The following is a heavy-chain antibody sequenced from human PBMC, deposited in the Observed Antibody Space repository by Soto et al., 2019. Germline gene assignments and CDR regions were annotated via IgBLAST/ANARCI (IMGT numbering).Heavy chain of an antibody. Sequence: SETLSLTCAVYGGSFSGYFWNWIRQTPGKGLEWIGKVNHNGRSNYNPSLKSRVTISLDMSKNQISLKLTSVTAADTAVYYCARGGSSDWQVAFDFWGQGTMVTVSS. CDR3: ARGGSSDWQVAFDF. D-gene: IGHD6-19*01. CDR2: VNHNGRS. V-gene: IGHV4-34*01. J-gene: IGHJ3*01. CDR1: GGSFSGYF.